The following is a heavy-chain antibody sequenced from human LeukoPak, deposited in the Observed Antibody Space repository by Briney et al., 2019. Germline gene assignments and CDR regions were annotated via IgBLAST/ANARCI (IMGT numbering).Heavy chain of an antibody. V-gene: IGHV1-58*02. CDR3: GADLTMVRGVTRWFDP. CDR1: GCTFTRSA. J-gene: IGHJ5*02. Sequence: SVNVSRKASGCTFTRSAMQWVRQARGHHREGIGWIVVGSGNTNYAQKFQERVTITREMSTSTTYMELSSLRSEGTAVYYCGADLTMVRGVTRWFDPWGQGTLVTVSS. D-gene: IGHD3-10*01. CDR2: IVVGSGNT.